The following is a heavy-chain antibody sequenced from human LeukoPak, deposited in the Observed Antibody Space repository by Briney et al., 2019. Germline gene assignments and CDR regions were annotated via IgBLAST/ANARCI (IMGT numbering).Heavy chain of an antibody. CDR1: GGSLSGYY. J-gene: IGHJ5*02. D-gene: IGHD2-15*01. CDR2: INHSGST. Sequence: SETLSLTCAVYGGSLSGYYWSWIRQPPGKGLEWIGEINHSGSTNYNPSLKSRVTISVDTSKNQFSLKLSSVTAADTAVYYCARRPYCSGGSCYWRWFDPWGQGTLVTVSS. CDR3: ARRPYCSGGSCYWRWFDP. V-gene: IGHV4-34*01.